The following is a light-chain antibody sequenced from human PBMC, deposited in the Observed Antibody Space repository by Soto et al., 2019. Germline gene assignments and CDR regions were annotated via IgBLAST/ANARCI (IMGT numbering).Light chain of an antibody. J-gene: IGKJ1*01. CDR1: QSVSSSY. CDR3: QQYNNWLGT. V-gene: IGKV3-20*01. CDR2: GAS. Sequence: EIVLTQSPGTLSLSPGERATLSCRASQSVSSSYLAWYQQKPGQAPRLLIYGASSRATGIPDRFSGSGSGTEFTLTISSLQSEDFAVYYCQQYNNWLGTFGQGTKVDI.